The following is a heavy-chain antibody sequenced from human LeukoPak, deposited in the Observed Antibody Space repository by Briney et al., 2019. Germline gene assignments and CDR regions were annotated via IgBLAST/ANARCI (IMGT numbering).Heavy chain of an antibody. J-gene: IGHJ2*01. D-gene: IGHD6-13*01. CDR3: ARVLAAAGYWYFDL. CDR2: IHDSGST. CDR1: GGTISSYY. V-gene: IGHV4-59*01. Sequence: PSETLSLTCTVSGGTISSYYWNWIRQPPGKGLEWIGYIHDSGSTKYNPSLKSRVTISVDTSKNQFSLKLSSVTAADTAVYYCARVLAAAGYWYFDLWGRGTLVTVSS.